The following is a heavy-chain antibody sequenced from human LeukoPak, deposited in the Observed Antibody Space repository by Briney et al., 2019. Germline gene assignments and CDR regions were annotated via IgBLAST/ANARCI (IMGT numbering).Heavy chain of an antibody. CDR3: ARVVTFYYYYYMDV. D-gene: IGHD5-18*01. CDR2: IKQDGSEK. CDR1: GFTFSSYW. Sequence: GGSLRLSCAASGFTFSSYWMSWVRQAPGKGLEWVANIKQDGSEKYYVDSVKGRFTISGDNAKNSLYLQMNSLRAEDTAVYYCARVVTFYYYYYMDVWGKGTTVTVSS. J-gene: IGHJ6*03. V-gene: IGHV3-7*01.